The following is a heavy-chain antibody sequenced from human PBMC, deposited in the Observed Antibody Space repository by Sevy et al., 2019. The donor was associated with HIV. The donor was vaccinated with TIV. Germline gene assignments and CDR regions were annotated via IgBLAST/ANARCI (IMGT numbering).Heavy chain of an antibody. CDR3: AKVPAGGTTLYSYDYMDV. Sequence: GGSLRLSCAASGFTFSSYGMHWVRQAPGKGLEWVACIRYDGSNKYYADSVKGRFTISRDNSKNTLYLQMNSLRAEDTAAYHCAKVPAGGTTLYSYDYMDVWGKGTTVTVSS. J-gene: IGHJ6*03. CDR1: GFTFSSYG. V-gene: IGHV3-30*02. D-gene: IGHD1-7*01. CDR2: IRYDGSNK.